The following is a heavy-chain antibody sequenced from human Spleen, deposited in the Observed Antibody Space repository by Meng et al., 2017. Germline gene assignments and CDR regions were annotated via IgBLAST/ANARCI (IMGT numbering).Heavy chain of an antibody. D-gene: IGHD6-25*01. CDR2: INPNSGGT. V-gene: IGHV1-2*02. CDR1: GYTFTGYY. Sequence: ASVKVSCKASGYTFTGYYIHWVRQAPGQGLEWMGWINPNSGGTNYAQRFQGRVTMTADTSISTAYMELSGMRSDDTAMYYCANDEDISAAGKLFGDYWGQGTLVTVSS. CDR3: ANDEDISAAGKLFGDY. J-gene: IGHJ4*02.